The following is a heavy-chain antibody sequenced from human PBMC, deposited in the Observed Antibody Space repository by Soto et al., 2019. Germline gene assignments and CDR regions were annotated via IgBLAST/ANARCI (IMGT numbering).Heavy chain of an antibody. J-gene: IGHJ4*02. CDR1: GYTFTSYG. D-gene: IGHD3-10*01. Sequence: QVQLVQSGAEVKKPGASVKVSCKASGYTFTSYGISWVRQAPGQGLEWMGWISAYNGNTNYAQKLQGRVTMSTDTTTSKAYMEPRSLRSDDTAVYYYASSLWFGANWGQGTLVTVSS. V-gene: IGHV1-18*01. CDR3: ASSLWFGAN. CDR2: ISAYNGNT.